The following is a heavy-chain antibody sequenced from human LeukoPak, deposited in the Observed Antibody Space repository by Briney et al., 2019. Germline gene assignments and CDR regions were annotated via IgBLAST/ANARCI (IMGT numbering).Heavy chain of an antibody. D-gene: IGHD6-13*01. CDR3: ARDAAGEDY. Sequence: GGSLRLSCAASGFTVSSNCMSWVRQAPGKGLEWVANIEKDGSERYYVDSVKGRFTISRDNAKNSLYLQMNSLRAEDTAVYYCARDAAGEDYWGQGTLVTVSS. J-gene: IGHJ4*02. CDR2: IEKDGSER. CDR1: GFTVSSNC. V-gene: IGHV3-7*03.